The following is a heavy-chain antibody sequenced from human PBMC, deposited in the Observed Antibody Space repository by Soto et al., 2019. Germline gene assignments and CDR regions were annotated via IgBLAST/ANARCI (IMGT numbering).Heavy chain of an antibody. CDR3: ARSQGSSTSLELYYYYYYGMDV. D-gene: IGHD2-2*01. CDR2: IIPISGTA. J-gene: IGHJ6*02. V-gene: IGHV1-69*01. Sequence: QVQLVQSGAEVKKPGSSVKVSCKASGGTFSSYAISWVRQAPGQGLEWMGGIIPISGTANYAQKFQGRVTITADEYTSTVSMELSSLRSEDTAVYFCARSQGSSTSLELYYYYYYGMDVWGQGTTVTVSS. CDR1: GGTFSSYA.